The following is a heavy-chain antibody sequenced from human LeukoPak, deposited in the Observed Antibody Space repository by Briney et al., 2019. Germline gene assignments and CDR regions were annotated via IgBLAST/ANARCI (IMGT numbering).Heavy chain of an antibody. D-gene: IGHD5-18*01. V-gene: IGHV3-30*04. J-gene: IGHJ4*02. CDR1: GFTFSSYA. CDR2: ISYDGSNK. Sequence: GGSLRLSCAASGFTFSSYAMHWVRQAPGKGLEWVAVISYDGSNKYYADSVKGRFTISRDNSKNTLYLQMNSLRAEDTAVYYCARDLGDTAMFTFHYWGQGTLVTVSS. CDR3: ARDLGDTAMFTFHY.